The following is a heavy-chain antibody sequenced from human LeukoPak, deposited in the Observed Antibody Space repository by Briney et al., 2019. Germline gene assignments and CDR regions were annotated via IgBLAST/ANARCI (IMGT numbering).Heavy chain of an antibody. Sequence: GGSMRLSCAASGLAFSAYKMHWVRQAPRKGLVWVSRISTDGYTTDYADFVQGRFTASRDNTKNTWSLEMNSLRAEDTAVYYCARVGNSGSYFSPFDYWGQGTLVTVSS. D-gene: IGHD1-26*01. CDR3: ARVGNSGSYFSPFDY. J-gene: IGHJ4*02. V-gene: IGHV3-74*01. CDR2: ISTDGYTT. CDR1: GLAFSAYK.